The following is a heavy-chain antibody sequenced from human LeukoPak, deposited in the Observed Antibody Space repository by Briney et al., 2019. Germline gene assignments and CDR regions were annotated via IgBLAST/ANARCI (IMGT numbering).Heavy chain of an antibody. CDR1: GYSISSGYY. CDR2: IYHSGST. J-gene: IGHJ3*01. V-gene: IGHV4-38-2*02. Sequence: SETLSLTCTVSGYSISSGYYWGWIRQPPGKGLEWIGSIYHSGSTYYNPSLKSRVTISVDTSKNQFSLKLSSVTAADTAVYYCARGSAVGQGRIWGQGTMVTVSS. D-gene: IGHD3-3*01. CDR3: ARGSAVGQGRI.